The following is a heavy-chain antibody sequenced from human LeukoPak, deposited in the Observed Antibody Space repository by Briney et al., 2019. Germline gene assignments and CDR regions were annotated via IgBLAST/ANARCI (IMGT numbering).Heavy chain of an antibody. CDR3: TRDRTGPGVRGWFDP. CDR2: IRSKAYGGTT. D-gene: IGHD3-10*01. J-gene: IGHJ5*02. CDR1: GFTVSSNY. Sequence: GGSLRLSCAASGFTVSSNYMSWVRQAPGKGLEWVGFIRSKAYGGTTEYAASVKGRFTISRDDSKSIAYLQMNSLKTEDTAVYYCTRDRTGPGVRGWFDPWGQGTLVTVSS. V-gene: IGHV3-49*04.